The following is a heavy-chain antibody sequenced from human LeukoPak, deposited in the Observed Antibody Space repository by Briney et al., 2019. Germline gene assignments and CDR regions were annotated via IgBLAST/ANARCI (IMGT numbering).Heavy chain of an antibody. CDR1: GGSVSSGSYY. J-gene: IGHJ6*02. Sequence: SETLSLTCTVSGGSVSSGSYYWSWIRQPPGKGLEWIGYIYYRGSTNYNPSLKSRVTISVGTSKNQFSLKLSSVTAADTAVYYCAREALERRSVYYYGMDVWGQGTTVTVSS. V-gene: IGHV4-61*01. D-gene: IGHD1-1*01. CDR3: AREALERRSVYYYGMDV. CDR2: IYYRGST.